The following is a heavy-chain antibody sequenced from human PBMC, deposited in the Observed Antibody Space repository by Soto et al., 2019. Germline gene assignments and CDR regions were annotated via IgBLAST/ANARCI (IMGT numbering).Heavy chain of an antibody. Sequence: QITLKESGPTLVKPTQTLTLTCTFSGFSLSTSGVGVGWIRQPPGKALEWLALIYWDDDKRYSPSLKSRLTITNDTAKNQVLLTMTNMDPVDTATYYCAHASTVTTLDYWGQGTLVTVSS. J-gene: IGHJ4*02. D-gene: IGHD4-17*01. V-gene: IGHV2-5*02. CDR1: GFSLSTSGVG. CDR2: IYWDDDK. CDR3: AHASTVTTLDY.